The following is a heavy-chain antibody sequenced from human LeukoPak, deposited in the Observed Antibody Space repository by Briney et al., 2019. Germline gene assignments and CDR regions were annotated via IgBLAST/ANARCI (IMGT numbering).Heavy chain of an antibody. CDR2: IIPIFGTA. V-gene: IGHV1-69*13. CDR1: GGTXSSYA. Sequence: ASVKVSCKASGGTXSSYAISWVRQAPGQGLEWMGGIIPIFGTANYAQKFQGRVTITADESTSTAYMELSSLRSEDTAVYYCARVWFSSTSPYGMDVWGQGTTVTVSS. CDR3: ARVWFSSTSPYGMDV. J-gene: IGHJ6*02. D-gene: IGHD2-2*01.